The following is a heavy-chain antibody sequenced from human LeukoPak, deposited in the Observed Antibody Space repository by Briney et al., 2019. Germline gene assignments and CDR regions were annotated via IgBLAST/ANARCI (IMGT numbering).Heavy chain of an antibody. CDR3: AKDQRPIVFHYYDSSGSDAFDI. D-gene: IGHD3-22*01. V-gene: IGHV3-30*04. J-gene: IGHJ3*02. Sequence: PGGSLRLSCAASGFTFSSYAMHWVRQAPGKGLEWVAVISYDGSNKYYADSVKGRFTISRDNSKNTLYLQMNSLRAEDTAVYYCAKDQRPIVFHYYDSSGSDAFDIWGQGTMVTVSS. CDR2: ISYDGSNK. CDR1: GFTFSSYA.